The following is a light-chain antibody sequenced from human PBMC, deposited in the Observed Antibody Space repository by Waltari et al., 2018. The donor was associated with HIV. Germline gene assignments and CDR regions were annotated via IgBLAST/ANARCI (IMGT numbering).Light chain of an antibody. CDR1: KTLLYSSNNKNY. CDR3: QQYYRTPLT. J-gene: IGKJ4*01. V-gene: IGKV4-1*01. Sequence: DIVMTQSPDSLAVSLGERATVTCTARKTLLYSSNNKNYLAWYKHKPGQPPKRLIYWSSTRQAGVPIRFIGIGSGTNFSLTINKLQAEDVATYYCQQYYRTPLTFGGGTRV. CDR2: WSS.